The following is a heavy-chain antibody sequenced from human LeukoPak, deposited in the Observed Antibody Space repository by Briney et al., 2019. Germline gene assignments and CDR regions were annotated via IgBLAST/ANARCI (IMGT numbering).Heavy chain of an antibody. CDR3: ARPPYDSSGYYYY. CDR2: INHSGST. V-gene: IGHV4-34*01. CDR1: GGSVTDYY. Sequence: SETLSLTCTVSGGSVTDYYWSWIRQPPGKGLEWIGEINHSGSTNYNPSLKSRVTISVDTSKNQFSLKLSSVTAADTAVYYCARPPYDSSGYYYYWGQGTLVTVSS. D-gene: IGHD3-22*01. J-gene: IGHJ4*02.